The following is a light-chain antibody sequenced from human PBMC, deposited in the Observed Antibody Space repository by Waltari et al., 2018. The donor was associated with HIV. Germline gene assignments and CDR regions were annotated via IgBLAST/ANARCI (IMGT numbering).Light chain of an antibody. CDR3: CSYAGSYIWV. CDR2: DVS. CDR1: RNVVGGSYF. V-gene: IGLV2-11*01. Sequence: QSVMTQPRSVSWSPGPSVTISCTATRNVVGGSYFVSWYQQHPGKAPKVMIYDVSKRPSGVPDRFSGSKSGNTASLTIAGLQAEDEADYYCCSYAGSYIWVFGGGTKLTVL. J-gene: IGLJ3*02.